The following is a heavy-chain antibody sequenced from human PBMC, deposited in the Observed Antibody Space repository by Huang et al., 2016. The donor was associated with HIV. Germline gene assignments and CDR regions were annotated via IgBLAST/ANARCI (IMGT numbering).Heavy chain of an antibody. Sequence: QVQLVQSGAEVKKPGASVKVSCKASGYTFTNYDMNWVRQDTGQGLEWMGWRNPNSRDTGCAQKFQGRVTMTKNTSKSTAYMEMSSLRSEDTAVYYCARGGLLWFGELSTWGQGTLVTVSS. D-gene: IGHD3-10*01. V-gene: IGHV1-8*01. CDR3: ARGGLLWFGELST. CDR2: RNPNSRDT. J-gene: IGHJ5*02. CDR1: GYTFTNYD.